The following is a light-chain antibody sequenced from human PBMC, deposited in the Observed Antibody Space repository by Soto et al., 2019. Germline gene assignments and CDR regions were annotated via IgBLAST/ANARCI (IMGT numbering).Light chain of an antibody. CDR3: QQYGGSPRT. CDR2: GAS. CDR1: QSVTKS. Sequence: EIVLTQSPGTLSLSPGERATLSCRASQSVTKSLAWYQQKPGQAPRLLIYGASSRATGIPDRFSGSGSGKDFTLNISRLAPEDVAVYYCQQYGGSPRTFGQGTKVE. J-gene: IGKJ1*01. V-gene: IGKV3-20*01.